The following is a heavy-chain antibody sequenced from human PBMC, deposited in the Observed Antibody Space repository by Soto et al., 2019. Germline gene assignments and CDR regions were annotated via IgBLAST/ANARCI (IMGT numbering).Heavy chain of an antibody. Sequence: GESLKISCKGSGYSFTSYWIGWVRQMPGKGLEWMGIIYPGDSDTRYSPSFQGQVTISADKSISTAYLQWSSLKASDTAMYYCARRSGGAYYYYYGKDVWGQGTTVTVSS. V-gene: IGHV5-51*01. J-gene: IGHJ6*02. CDR2: IYPGDSDT. CDR3: ARRSGGAYYYYYGKDV. D-gene: IGHD3-16*01. CDR1: GYSFTSYW.